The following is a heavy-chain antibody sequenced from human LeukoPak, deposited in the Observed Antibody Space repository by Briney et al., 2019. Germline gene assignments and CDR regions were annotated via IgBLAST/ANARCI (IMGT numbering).Heavy chain of an antibody. Sequence: GSLRLSCAASGFTFSSYGMHWVRQAPGKGLEWVAFIRYDGNNKYNADSVKGRFTISRDNSKNTLYLQMDSLRAEDTAVYYCAKDPEFWGQGILVTVSS. V-gene: IGHV3-30*02. J-gene: IGHJ4*02. CDR1: GFTFSSYG. D-gene: IGHD3-10*01. CDR3: AKDPEF. CDR2: IRYDGNNK.